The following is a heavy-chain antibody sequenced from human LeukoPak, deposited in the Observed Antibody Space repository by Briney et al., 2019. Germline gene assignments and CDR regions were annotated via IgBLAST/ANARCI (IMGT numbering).Heavy chain of an antibody. CDR1: GFTFNHYG. V-gene: IGHV3-33*03. D-gene: IGHD4-11*01. CDR3: AKDAQRGADYSNSLEY. J-gene: IGHJ4*02. CDR2: IWSDGTNR. Sequence: GGSLRLSCAATGFTFNHYGMHWVRQAPGKGLEWVAVIWSDGTNRFYSDSVKGRFTISRDDAGKTVYLHMSSLRPEDTGVYYCAKDAQRGADYSNSLEYWGQGTPVTVST.